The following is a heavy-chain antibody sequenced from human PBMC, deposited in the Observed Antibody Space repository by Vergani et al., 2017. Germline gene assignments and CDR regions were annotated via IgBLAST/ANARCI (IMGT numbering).Heavy chain of an antibody. V-gene: IGHV3-33*01. CDR2: IWYDGSNK. CDR3: ARDRDGYNSDYYGMDV. Sequence: QVQLVESGGGVVQPGRSLRLSCAASGFTFSSYGMHWVRQAPGKGPEWVAVIWYDGSNKYYADSVKGRFTISRDNSKNTLYLQMNSLRAEDTAVYYCARDRDGYNSDYYGMDVWGQGTTVTVSS. J-gene: IGHJ6*02. D-gene: IGHD5-24*01. CDR1: GFTFSSYG.